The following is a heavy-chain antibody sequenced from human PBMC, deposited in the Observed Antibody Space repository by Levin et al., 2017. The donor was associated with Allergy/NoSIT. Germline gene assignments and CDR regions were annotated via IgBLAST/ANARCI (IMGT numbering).Heavy chain of an antibody. CDR2: YYGDGRT. J-gene: IGHJ4*02. Sequence: SGGSLRLSCAASGFTVSGNYMSWVRQAPGKGLEWVSLYYGDGRTAYGDSVKGRFTISRDISRNTLDLQMNSLRAEDTALYYCARLSGTVWSPFDLWGQGTLVTVSS. D-gene: IGHD1-1*01. CDR1: GFTVSGNY. V-gene: IGHV3-53*01. CDR3: ARLSGTVWSPFDL.